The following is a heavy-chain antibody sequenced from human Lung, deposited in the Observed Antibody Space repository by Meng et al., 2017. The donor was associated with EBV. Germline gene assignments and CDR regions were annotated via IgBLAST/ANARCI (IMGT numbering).Heavy chain of an antibody. J-gene: IGHJ4*02. Sequence: QVQLGQSGPEVKQFGASGKVSCKASGYTFSNYGITWVRQAPGQGLEWMGWISAYNGDSDYAQRLQGRVTMTTDTSTSTAYMELRSLRSDDTAVYYCARGTPGRSYSDYWGQGTLVTVSS. CDR1: GYTFSNYG. CDR2: ISAYNGDS. CDR3: ARGTPGRSYSDY. D-gene: IGHD3-10*01. V-gene: IGHV1-18*01.